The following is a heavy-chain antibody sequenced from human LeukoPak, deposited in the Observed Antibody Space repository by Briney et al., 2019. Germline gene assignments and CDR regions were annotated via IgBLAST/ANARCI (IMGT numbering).Heavy chain of an antibody. Sequence: GGSLRLSCAASGFTFSSYGMHWVRQAPGKGLEWVAVIWYDGSNKYYADSVKGRFTISRDNSKNTLYLQMNGLRAEDTAVYYCARGGYNPGSFDYWGQGTLVTVSS. J-gene: IGHJ4*02. CDR1: GFTFSSYG. V-gene: IGHV3-33*01. CDR2: IWYDGSNK. CDR3: ARGGYNPGSFDY. D-gene: IGHD5-24*01.